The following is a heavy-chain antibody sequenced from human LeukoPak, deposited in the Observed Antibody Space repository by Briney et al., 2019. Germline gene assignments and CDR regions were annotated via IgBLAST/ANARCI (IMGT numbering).Heavy chain of an antibody. J-gene: IGHJ6*02. CDR3: ARDIPYYYGMDV. Sequence: SETLSLTCAVSGCSISSGGYSWSWIRQPPGKGLEWIGYIYHSGSTYYNPSLKSRVTISVDRSKNQFSLKLSSVTAADTAVYYCARDIPYYYGMDVWGQGTTVTVSS. CDR2: IYHSGST. V-gene: IGHV4-30-2*01. D-gene: IGHD2-21*01. CDR1: GCSISSGGYS.